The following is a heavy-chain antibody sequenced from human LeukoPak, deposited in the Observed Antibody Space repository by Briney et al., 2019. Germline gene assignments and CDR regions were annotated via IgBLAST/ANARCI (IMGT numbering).Heavy chain of an antibody. D-gene: IGHD6-19*01. CDR1: GFTFSTYA. CDR2: ISDSGGYT. V-gene: IGHV3-23*01. CDR3: AKDRRNIAVAGCDY. J-gene: IGHJ4*02. Sequence: GGSLRLSCAASGFTFSTYAMSWVRQAPGKGLEWVSGISDSGGYTYPDPVKGRFTISRYNSKNTLYLQMNSLRADDTAVYYCAKDRRNIAVAGCDYWGQGTLVTVSS.